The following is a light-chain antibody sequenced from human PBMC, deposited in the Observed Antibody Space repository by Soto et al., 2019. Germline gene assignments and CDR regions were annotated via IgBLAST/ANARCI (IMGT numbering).Light chain of an antibody. Sequence: QSVLTQPPSASRTPGQRVTISCSGSSSNIGRNTVNWYQQLPGTAPKLLIYSNDQRPSGVPDRFSASKSGISASLAISGLQSEDEADYYCAAWDGSLNGAVFGGGTQLTVL. CDR1: SSNIGRNT. CDR3: AAWDGSLNGAV. J-gene: IGLJ7*01. CDR2: SND. V-gene: IGLV1-44*01.